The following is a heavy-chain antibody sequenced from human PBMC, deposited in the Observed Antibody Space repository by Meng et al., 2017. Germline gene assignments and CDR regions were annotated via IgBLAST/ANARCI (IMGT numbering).Heavy chain of an antibody. CDR1: GYTFTSYG. CDR2: ISAYNGNT. D-gene: IGHD3/OR15-3a*01. Sequence: ASVKVSCKASGYTFTSYGISWVRQAPGQGLEGMGWISAYNGNTNYAQKLQGRVIMTTDTSTSTAYMELRSLRSDDTAVYYCARDGLRADLQNAFDIWGQGTMVTVSS. J-gene: IGHJ3*02. V-gene: IGHV1-18*01. CDR3: ARDGLRADLQNAFDI.